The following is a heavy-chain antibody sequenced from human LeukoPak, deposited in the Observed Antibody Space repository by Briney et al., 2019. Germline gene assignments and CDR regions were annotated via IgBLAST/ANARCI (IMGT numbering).Heavy chain of an antibody. CDR3: ATGTYYYDSSGYYYFDY. J-gene: IGHJ4*02. D-gene: IGHD3-22*01. CDR2: IKQDGSEK. CDR1: GFTFSSYW. Sequence: PGGSLRLSCAASGFTFSSYWMSWVRQAPGKGLEWVANIKQDGSEKYYVDSVKGRFTTSRDNAKNSLYLQMNSLRAEDTAVYYCATGTYYYDSSGYYYFDYWGQGTLVTVSS. V-gene: IGHV3-7*01.